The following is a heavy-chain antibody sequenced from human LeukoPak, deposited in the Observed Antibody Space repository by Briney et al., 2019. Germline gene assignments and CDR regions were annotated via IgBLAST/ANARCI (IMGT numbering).Heavy chain of an antibody. CDR3: ARASYYYDSSGYYYGPPGPYYFDY. CDR1: GGSFSGYY. Sequence: SETLSLTCAVYGGSFSGYYWSWIRQPPGKGLEWIGEINHSGSTNYNPSLKSRVTISVDASKNQFSLKLSSVIAADTAVYYCARASYYYDSSGYYYGPPGPYYFDYWGQGTLVTVSS. D-gene: IGHD3-22*01. V-gene: IGHV4-34*01. CDR2: INHSGST. J-gene: IGHJ4*02.